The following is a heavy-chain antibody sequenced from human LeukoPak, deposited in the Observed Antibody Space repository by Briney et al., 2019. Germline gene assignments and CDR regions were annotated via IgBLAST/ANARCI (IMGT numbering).Heavy chain of an antibody. D-gene: IGHD2-2*01. CDR1: GYTFTGYY. V-gene: IGHV1-2*02. Sequence: ASVNVSCKASGYTFTGYYIHCVRQAPGQGREWMGWNNPNSGDTKYAQTFQGRVTMTRDTSISTAYMELNSLRSDDTAVYYCARYCSTATCSEGDVYWGQGTLVTVSS. J-gene: IGHJ4*02. CDR3: ARYCSTATCSEGDVY. CDR2: NNPNSGDT.